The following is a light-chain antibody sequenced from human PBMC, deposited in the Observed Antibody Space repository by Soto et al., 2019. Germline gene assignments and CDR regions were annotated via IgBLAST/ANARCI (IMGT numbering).Light chain of an antibody. Sequence: EIVLTQSPATLSLSPGERATLSCGASQSISSHLAWYQLRPGQAPRLLIYGASTRATGIPDRFSGSGSGTDFSLTIRGLKPEDFAVYYCQQYRMSPNTFGQGTRLEIK. CDR2: GAS. CDR3: QQYRMSPNT. CDR1: QSISSH. V-gene: IGKV3-20*01. J-gene: IGKJ5*01.